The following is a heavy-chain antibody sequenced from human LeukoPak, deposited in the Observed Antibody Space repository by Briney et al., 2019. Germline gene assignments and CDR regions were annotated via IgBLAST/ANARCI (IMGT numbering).Heavy chain of an antibody. CDR2: TYYSGNT. CDR3: ARAVGSTSWFDS. CDR1: GDLVIGAPYY. Sequence: PSQTLSLTCSVSGDLVIGAPYYWGWVRQHPGKGLEWIAYTYYSGNTYFNPSLKSRVTLSVDTSKNQFSLNLTSLSGADTAVYFCARAVGSTSWFDSWGQGTLVTVSS. J-gene: IGHJ5*01. V-gene: IGHV4-31*03. D-gene: IGHD1-26*01.